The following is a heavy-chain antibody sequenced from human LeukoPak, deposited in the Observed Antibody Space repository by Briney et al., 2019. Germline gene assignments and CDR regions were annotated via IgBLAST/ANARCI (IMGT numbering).Heavy chain of an antibody. J-gene: IGHJ6*02. CDR2: ISSSGSTI. V-gene: IGHV3-48*03. CDR3: ARDSAIPRDYYYGMDV. Sequence: PGGSLRLSCAASGFTFSSYEMNWVRQAPGKGLEWVSYISSSGSTIYYADSVKGRFTISRDNAKNSLYLQMNSLRAGDTAVYYCARDSAIPRDYYYGMDVWGQGTTVTVSS. CDR1: GFTFSSYE.